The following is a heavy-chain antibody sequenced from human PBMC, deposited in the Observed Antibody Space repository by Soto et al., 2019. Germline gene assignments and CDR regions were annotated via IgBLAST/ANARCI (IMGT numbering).Heavy chain of an antibody. V-gene: IGHV4-39*01. J-gene: IGHJ4*02. Sequence: SETLSLTCTVSGGSISSSSYYWGWIRQPPGKGLEWIGSIYYSGSTCYNPSLKSRVTISVDTSKNQFSLKLSSVTAADTAVYYCARASPLAYCGGDCYSSFDYWGQGTLVTVS. CDR2: IYYSGST. CDR3: ARASPLAYCGGDCYSSFDY. CDR1: GGSISSSSYY. D-gene: IGHD2-21*02.